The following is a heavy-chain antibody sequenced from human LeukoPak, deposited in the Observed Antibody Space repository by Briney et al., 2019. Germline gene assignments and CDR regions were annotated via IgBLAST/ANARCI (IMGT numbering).Heavy chain of an antibody. CDR3: ARAGNYYDSSGSNNNWFDP. CDR2: INHSGST. V-gene: IGHV4-34*01. CDR1: GGSFSGYY. J-gene: IGHJ5*02. D-gene: IGHD3-22*01. Sequence: SETLSLTCAVYGGSFSGYYWSWIRQPPGKGLEWIGEINHSGSTNYNPSLKSRVTISVDTSKNQFSLKLSSVTAADTAVYYCARAGNYYDSSGSNNNWFDPWGQGTLVTVSS.